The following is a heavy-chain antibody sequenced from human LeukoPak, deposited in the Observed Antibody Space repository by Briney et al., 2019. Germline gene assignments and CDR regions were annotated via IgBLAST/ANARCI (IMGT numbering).Heavy chain of an antibody. Sequence: SVKVSCKASGGTFSSYAISWVRQAPGQGLEWMGGIIPIFGTANYAQKFQGRVTITADESTSTAHMELSSLRSEDTAVYYCARGRNYYYYGMDVWGQGTTVTVSS. V-gene: IGHV1-69*13. CDR3: ARGRNYYYYGMDV. J-gene: IGHJ6*02. CDR1: GGTFSSYA. CDR2: IIPIFGTA.